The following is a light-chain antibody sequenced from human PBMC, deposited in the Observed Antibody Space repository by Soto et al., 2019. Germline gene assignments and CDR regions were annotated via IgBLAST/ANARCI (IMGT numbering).Light chain of an antibody. J-gene: IGKJ5*01. V-gene: IGKV3-11*01. Sequence: EIVLTQSPATLSLSPGERATLSCRASQSVSIYLAWYQQKPGQAPRLLIYDASNRATDIPDRFSGSGSGTDFTLTISSLEPEDFAVYYCQQRSNWPPITFGQGTRLEI. CDR2: DAS. CDR1: QSVSIY. CDR3: QQRSNWPPIT.